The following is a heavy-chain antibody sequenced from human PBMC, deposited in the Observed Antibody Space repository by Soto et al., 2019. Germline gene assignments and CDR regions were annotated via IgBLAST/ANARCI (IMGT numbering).Heavy chain of an antibody. CDR1: GYTFTSYG. D-gene: IGHD2-2*01. J-gene: IGHJ6*02. CDR3: ARVGVLVPAAMYYGMDV. Sequence: QVQLVQSGAEVKKPGASVKVSCKASGYTFTSYGISWVRQAPGQGLEWMGWISAYNGNTNYAQKLQGRVTMTTDTSTSKAYMERRSVRSDDTAVYYCARVGVLVPAAMYYGMDVWGQGTTVTVSS. V-gene: IGHV1-18*01. CDR2: ISAYNGNT.